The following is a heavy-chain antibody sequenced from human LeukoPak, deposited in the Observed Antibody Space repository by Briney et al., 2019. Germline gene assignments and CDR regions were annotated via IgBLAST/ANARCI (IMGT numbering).Heavy chain of an antibody. CDR3: VRDDYGSGTYYY. CDR1: GFTFTDYH. Sequence: GRALRLSCAASGFTFTDYHMSWIRQAPGKGLEWVSHISSSGSTTYYADSVKGRFTISRDNAKNSLYLQTNSLRAEDTAVYYCVRDDYGSGTYYYWGQGTLVTVSS. J-gene: IGHJ4*02. CDR2: ISSSGSTT. V-gene: IGHV3-11*01. D-gene: IGHD3-10*01.